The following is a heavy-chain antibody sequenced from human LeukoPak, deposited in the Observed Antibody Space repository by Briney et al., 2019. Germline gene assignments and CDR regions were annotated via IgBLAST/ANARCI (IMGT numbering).Heavy chain of an antibody. D-gene: IGHD1-20*01. Sequence: GASVKVSCKASGYTFTGYYMHWLRQAPGQGLEWMGRINPNSGGTNYAQKFQGRVTMTRDTSISTAYMELSRLRSDDTAVYYCARAGGPFNWNDRGDAFDIWGQGTMVTVSS. V-gene: IGHV1-2*06. J-gene: IGHJ3*02. CDR1: GYTFTGYY. CDR2: INPNSGGT. CDR3: ARAGGPFNWNDRGDAFDI.